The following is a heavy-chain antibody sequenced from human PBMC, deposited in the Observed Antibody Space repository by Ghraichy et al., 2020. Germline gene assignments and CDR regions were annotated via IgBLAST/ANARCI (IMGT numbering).Heavy chain of an antibody. J-gene: IGHJ4*02. Sequence: SQTLSLTCAVSGVSISDYYWSWIRQTPGKGLEWIGYVYHSETTNYNPSLRSRLTMSLDRSSNRFSLKLTSVTAADTAVYYCARLAVQYGDSALWAYYFDHWGQGILVTVSS. CDR3: ARLAVQYGDSALWAYYFDH. V-gene: IGHV4-59*08. D-gene: IGHD3-16*01. CDR1: GVSISDYY. CDR2: VYHSETT.